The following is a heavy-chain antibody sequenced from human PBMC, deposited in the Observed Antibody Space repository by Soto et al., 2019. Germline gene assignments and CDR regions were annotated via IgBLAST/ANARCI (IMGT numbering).Heavy chain of an antibody. CDR3: ASQYSSSWYSRTYYYYGMDV. D-gene: IGHD6-13*01. Sequence: GESLKISCKGSGYSFTSYWISWVRQMPGKGLEWMGRIDPSDSYTNYSPSFQGHVTISADKSISTAYLQWSSLKASDTAMYYCASQYSSSWYSRTYYYYGMDVWGQGTTVTAP. J-gene: IGHJ6*02. CDR1: GYSFTSYW. CDR2: IDPSDSYT. V-gene: IGHV5-10-1*01.